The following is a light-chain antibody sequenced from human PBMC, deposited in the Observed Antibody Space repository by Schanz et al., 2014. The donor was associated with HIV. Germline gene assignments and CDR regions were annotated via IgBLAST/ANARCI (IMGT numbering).Light chain of an antibody. Sequence: EIVLTQSPGILSLSPGGRATLSCGASQRLSSSYLAWYQQKRDQPPRLVIYTASNRATGIPARFSGSGSGTDFTLTISSLEPEDFAVYYCQYFGNSGGTFGGGTKVEIK. CDR1: QRLSSSY. V-gene: IGKV3-20*01. CDR2: TAS. J-gene: IGKJ4*01. CDR3: QYFGNSGGT.